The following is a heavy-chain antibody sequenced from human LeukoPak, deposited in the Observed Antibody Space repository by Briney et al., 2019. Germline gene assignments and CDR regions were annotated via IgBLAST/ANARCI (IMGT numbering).Heavy chain of an antibody. D-gene: IGHD1-26*01. Sequence: GGSLRLSCVASGFTFSSYWMHWVRQAPGKGLVWVSRINAAGSSTNYADFVKGRFTISRDNAKNTLYLQVNSLRAEDTAVYYCAKRHLPVETTGRDDYWGQGTLVTVSS. CDR1: GFTFSSYW. CDR2: INAAGSST. CDR3: AKRHLPVETTGRDDY. V-gene: IGHV3-74*01. J-gene: IGHJ4*02.